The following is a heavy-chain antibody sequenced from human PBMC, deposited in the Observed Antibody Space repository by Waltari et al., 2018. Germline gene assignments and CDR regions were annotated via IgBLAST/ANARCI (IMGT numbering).Heavy chain of an antibody. J-gene: IGHJ4*02. CDR1: GYTLIDEY. V-gene: IGHV1-2*02. CDR3: ARDGSMKPFDY. Sequence: QIQLVQSGAEVKTPGASVKVSCTASGYTLIDEYIHWVRQAPGQGLEWMGWVNPKTGVTKYSQKFQGRVTMTRNTSINTGYVELSSRRSDDTAIYFCARDGSMKPFDYWGQGTQVTVSS. D-gene: IGHD2-8*01. CDR2: VNPKTGVT.